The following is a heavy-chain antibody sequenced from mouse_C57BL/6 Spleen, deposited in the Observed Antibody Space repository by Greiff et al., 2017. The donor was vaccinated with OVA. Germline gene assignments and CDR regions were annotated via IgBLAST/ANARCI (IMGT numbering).Heavy chain of an antibody. CDR3: TRRGESLFDY. CDR1: GYTFTDYE. V-gene: IGHV1-15*01. J-gene: IGHJ2*01. CDR2: IDPETGGT. Sequence: VQLQQSGAELVRPGASVTLSCKASGYTFTDYEMHWVKQTPVHGLEWIGAIDPETGGTAYNQKFKGKAILTADKSSSTAYMELRSLTSEDSAVYYCTRRGESLFDYWGQGTTLTVSS.